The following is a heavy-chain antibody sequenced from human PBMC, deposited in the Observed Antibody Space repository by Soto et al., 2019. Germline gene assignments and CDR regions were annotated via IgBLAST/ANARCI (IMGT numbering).Heavy chain of an antibody. CDR3: ARRAPPMDV. CDR1: GYTFTSYA. V-gene: IGHV1-3*01. J-gene: IGHJ6*02. Sequence: GASVKVSCKASGYTFTSYAMHWVRQAPGQRLEWMGWINAGNGNTKYAQKFQGRVTMTRDTSTSTAYMELRSPRSDDTAVYYCARRAPPMDVWGQGTTVTV. CDR2: INAGNGNT.